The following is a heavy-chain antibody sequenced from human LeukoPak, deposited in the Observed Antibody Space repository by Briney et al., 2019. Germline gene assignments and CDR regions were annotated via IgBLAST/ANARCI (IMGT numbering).Heavy chain of an antibody. CDR3: ARDYCTNGVCYWFDP. CDR2: IIPIFGTA. J-gene: IGHJ5*02. V-gene: IGHV1-69*05. Sequence: GASVKVSCKVSGYTLTELSMHWVRQAPGQGLEWMGGIIPIFGTANYAQKFQGRVTITTDESTSTAYMELSSLRSEDTAVYYCARDYCTNGVCYWFDPWGQGTLVTVSS. CDR1: GYTLTELS. D-gene: IGHD2-8*01.